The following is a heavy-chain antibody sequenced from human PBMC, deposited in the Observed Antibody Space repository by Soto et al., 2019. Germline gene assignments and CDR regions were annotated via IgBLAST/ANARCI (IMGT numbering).Heavy chain of an antibody. CDR3: ARGAYYYDSSGLSY. Sequence: EVQLVESGGGLVQPGGSLRLSCAASGFTFSSYSMNWVRQAPGKGLEWVSYISSSSSTIYSADSVKGRFTISRDNAKNSLYLQMNSLRAEDTAVYYCARGAYYYDSSGLSYWGQGTLVTVSS. V-gene: IGHV3-48*01. CDR2: ISSSSSTI. D-gene: IGHD3-22*01. CDR1: GFTFSSYS. J-gene: IGHJ4*02.